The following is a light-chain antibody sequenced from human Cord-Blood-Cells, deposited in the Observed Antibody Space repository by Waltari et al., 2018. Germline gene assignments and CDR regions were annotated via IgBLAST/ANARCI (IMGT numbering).Light chain of an antibody. CDR1: QSVSSCY. J-gene: IGKJ3*01. V-gene: IGKV3-20*01. Sequence: EIVLTQSPATLYLSEGERATLSCRASQSVSSCYLAWYQQKPGQAPRLLIYGASSRATGISDRFSSSCAATDFTLTISRLEHEDFAVYYCQQYGSSLFTFGPGTKVDIK. CDR2: GAS. CDR3: QQYGSSLFT.